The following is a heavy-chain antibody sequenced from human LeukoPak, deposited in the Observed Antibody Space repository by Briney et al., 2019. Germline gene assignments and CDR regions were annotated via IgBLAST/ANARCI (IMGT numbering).Heavy chain of an antibody. D-gene: IGHD2-15*01. CDR2: INQSGST. CDR3: ATVPYCSGGSCYAYFNY. V-gene: IGHV4-39*07. Sequence: PSETLSLTCTVSGGSISSGGYYWSWIRQPPGKGLEWIGEINQSGSTNYNPSLKSRVTISVDTSKNQFSLNLSSVTAADTAVYYCATVPYCSGGSCYAYFNYWGLGNQVTVSS. J-gene: IGHJ4*02. CDR1: GGSISSGGYY.